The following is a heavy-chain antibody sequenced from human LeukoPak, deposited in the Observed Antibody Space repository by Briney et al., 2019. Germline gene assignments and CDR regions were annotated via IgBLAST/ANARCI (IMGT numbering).Heavy chain of an antibody. CDR2: INPNSGGT. Sequence: ASVKVSCKASGYTFTGYYMHWVRQAPGQGLELMGCINPNSGGTNYSQKFQGRVTMTRDTSISTAYMELSRLRSDDPAVYYCARDPYYYDSSGYVDYWGQGTLVTVSS. J-gene: IGHJ4*02. D-gene: IGHD3-22*01. V-gene: IGHV1-2*02. CDR1: GYTFTGYY. CDR3: ARDPYYYDSSGYVDY.